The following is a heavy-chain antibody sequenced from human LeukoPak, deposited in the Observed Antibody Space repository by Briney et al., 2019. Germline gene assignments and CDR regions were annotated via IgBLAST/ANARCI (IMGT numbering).Heavy chain of an antibody. CDR2: VNESGGT. CDR1: IDSFSNYH. D-gene: IGHD1-26*01. J-gene: IGHJ5*02. V-gene: IGHV4-34*01. CDR3: ARGQGATVPQVGKNWFDP. Sequence: TSETLSLTCAVYIDSFSNYHWNWIRQTPAKGMEWIGEVNESGGTNISPPLRSRVSLSVDTSKNQFYLKLISVTVADTAIYYCARGQGATVPQVGKNWFDPWGQGTRVTVSS.